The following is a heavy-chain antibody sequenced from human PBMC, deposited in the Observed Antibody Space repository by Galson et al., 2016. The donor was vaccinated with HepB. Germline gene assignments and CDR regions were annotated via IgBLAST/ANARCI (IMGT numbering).Heavy chain of an antibody. D-gene: IGHD3-10*01. CDR3: ARGGLRSPFDF. V-gene: IGHV3-23*01. Sequence: SLRLSCAASGFTFSNYAMSWVRQAPGKGLEWVSTISSSGGSTYYADSVKGRFTISRDNSKDTLYLQMNSLRAEDAALYYCARGGLRSPFDFWGQGTLVTVSS. CDR2: ISSSGGST. CDR1: GFTFSNYA. J-gene: IGHJ4*02.